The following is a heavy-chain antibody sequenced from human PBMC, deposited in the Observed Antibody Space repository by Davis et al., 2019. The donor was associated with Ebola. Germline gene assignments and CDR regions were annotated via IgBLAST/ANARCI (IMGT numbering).Heavy chain of an antibody. V-gene: IGHV1-69*02. CDR2: IIPNLNLK. D-gene: IGHD6-13*01. J-gene: IGHJ4*02. CDR1: GGTFSSDT. CDR3: ARENRATAGADLDY. Sequence: AASVKVSCKPSGGTFSSDTVHWVRQAPGQGLEWMGRIIPNLNLKNYAQKLQGRVSITADKSTSTAYMELSGLRSEDTAVYFCARENRATAGADLDYWGQGTLVTVSS.